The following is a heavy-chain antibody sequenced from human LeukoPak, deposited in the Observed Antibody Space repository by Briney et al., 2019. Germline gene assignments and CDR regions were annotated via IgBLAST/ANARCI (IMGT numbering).Heavy chain of an antibody. Sequence: PGGSLRLSCEGSGFIFSHYWMSWLRQAPGKEPEWVAIIKLFGDEQYYGDSVKGRFIISRDNARNLLYLQMHSLRADDTAMYSCARALTTDHSGRWFDPWGQGTLVTVSS. J-gene: IGHJ5*02. CDR3: ARALTTDHSGRWFDP. CDR2: IKLFGDEQ. V-gene: IGHV3-7*01. CDR1: GFIFSHYW. D-gene: IGHD4-17*01.